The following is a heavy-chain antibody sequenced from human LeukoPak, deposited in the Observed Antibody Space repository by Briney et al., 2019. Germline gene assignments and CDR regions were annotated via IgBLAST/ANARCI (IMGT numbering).Heavy chain of an antibody. D-gene: IGHD1-26*01. V-gene: IGHV1-69*05. CDR3: ASETYSGSAFDI. Sequence: ASVKVSCKASGYTFTGYYMHWVRQAPGQGLERMGGIIPIFGTANYAQKFQGRVTITTDESTSTAYMELSSLRSEDTAVYYCASETYSGSAFDIWGQGTMVTVSS. CDR2: IIPIFGTA. CDR1: GYTFTGYY. J-gene: IGHJ3*02.